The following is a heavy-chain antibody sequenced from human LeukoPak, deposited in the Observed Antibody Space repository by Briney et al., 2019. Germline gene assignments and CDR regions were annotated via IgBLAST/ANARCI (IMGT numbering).Heavy chain of an antibody. D-gene: IGHD3-10*01. V-gene: IGHV3-43*02. Sequence: GGSLRLSCAASGFTFDDYAMHWVRQAPGEGLGWVSLISGDGGSTYYADSVKGRFTISRDNSKNSLYLQMNSLRTEDTALYYCAKDTRFGLLYYYSMDVWGKGTTVTVSS. CDR3: AKDTRFGLLYYYSMDV. CDR2: ISGDGGST. J-gene: IGHJ6*03. CDR1: GFTFDDYA.